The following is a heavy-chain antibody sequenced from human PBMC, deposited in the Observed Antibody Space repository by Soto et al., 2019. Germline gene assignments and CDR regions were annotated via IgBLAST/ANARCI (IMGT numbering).Heavy chain of an antibody. CDR1: GYTFTNYG. CDR3: ARGRERDSSSCAFDI. V-gene: IGHV1-18*01. D-gene: IGHD6-6*01. Sequence: QLVQSGAEVKKPGASMKVSCKASGYTFTNYGINWVRQAPGQGLEWMGWISTYNGDTNYAQNLQGRVTMTTDTSTSTGYMELKSLRSDDTAVYYCARGRERDSSSCAFDIWGQGTMVTVSS. J-gene: IGHJ3*02. CDR2: ISTYNGDT.